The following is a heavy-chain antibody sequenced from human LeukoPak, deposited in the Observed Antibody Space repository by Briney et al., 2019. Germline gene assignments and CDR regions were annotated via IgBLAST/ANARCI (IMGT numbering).Heavy chain of an antibody. CDR1: GFTFSSYW. V-gene: IGHV3-7*03. Sequence: GGSLRLSCAASGFTFSSYWMSWVRQAPGKGLEWVANIKQDGSEKYYVDSVKGRFTISRDNAKNSLYLQMNSLRVEDTALYYCASRSGGDYPYFDYWGQGTLVTVSS. D-gene: IGHD4-17*01. CDR2: IKQDGSEK. CDR3: ASRSGGDYPYFDY. J-gene: IGHJ4*02.